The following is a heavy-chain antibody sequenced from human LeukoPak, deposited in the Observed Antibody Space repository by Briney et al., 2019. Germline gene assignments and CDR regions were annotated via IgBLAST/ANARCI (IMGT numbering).Heavy chain of an antibody. V-gene: IGHV3-64*04. J-gene: IGHJ4*02. CDR1: GFTFSSYA. Sequence: GGSLRLSCSASGFTFSSYAMHWVRQAPGKGLEYVSAISSNGGSTYYADSVKGRFTISRDNSKNTLYLQMNSLTAGDTAVYYCARGADTHFDYWGQGILVTVSS. D-gene: IGHD2-15*01. CDR2: ISSNGGST. CDR3: ARGADTHFDY.